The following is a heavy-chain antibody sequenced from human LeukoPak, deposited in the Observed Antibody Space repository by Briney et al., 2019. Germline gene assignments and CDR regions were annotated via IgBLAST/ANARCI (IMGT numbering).Heavy chain of an antibody. V-gene: IGHV4-4*02. CDR1: GGSISSSNW. CDR2: IYHSGST. D-gene: IGHD2-2*01. J-gene: IGHJ4*02. Sequence: SGTLSLTRAVSGGSISSSNWWSWVRQPPGKGLEWIGQIYHSGSTNYNPSLKSRVAMSVDKSKNQFSLNLNSVTAADAAVYYCARAGQGYCSSTSCYLSLDYWGQGTLVTVSS. CDR3: ARAGQGYCSSTSCYLSLDY.